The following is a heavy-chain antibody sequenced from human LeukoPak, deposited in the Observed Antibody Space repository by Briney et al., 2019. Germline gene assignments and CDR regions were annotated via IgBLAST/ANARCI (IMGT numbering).Heavy chain of an antibody. CDR3: ASGGTSLDY. J-gene: IGHJ4*02. Sequence: SETLSLTCAVSGGSISSGGYSWSWIRQPPGKGLEWIGYIYHSGSTYYNPSLKSRVTISVDRSKNQFSLKLSSVTAADTAVYYCASGGTSLDYWGQGTLVTVSS. CDR1: GGSISSGGYS. CDR2: IYHSGST. D-gene: IGHD2-2*01. V-gene: IGHV4-30-2*01.